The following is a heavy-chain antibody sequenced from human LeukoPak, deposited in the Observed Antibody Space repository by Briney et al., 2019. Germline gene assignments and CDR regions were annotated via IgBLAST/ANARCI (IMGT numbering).Heavy chain of an antibody. Sequence: SETLSLTCRVSGSSISSYYWRWIRQPAGKGLEWIGRIYTSGSTDYNPSLESRVTMSVDTSKNQFSLKLSSVTAADTAVYYCARGDLIAVAGTVPVSGFDYWGQGTLVTVSS. J-gene: IGHJ4*02. D-gene: IGHD6-19*01. CDR2: IYTSGST. V-gene: IGHV4-4*07. CDR1: GSSISSYY. CDR3: ARGDLIAVAGTVPVSGFDY.